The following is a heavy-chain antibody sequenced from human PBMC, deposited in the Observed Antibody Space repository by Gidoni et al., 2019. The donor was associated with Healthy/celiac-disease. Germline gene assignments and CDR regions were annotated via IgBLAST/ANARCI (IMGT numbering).Heavy chain of an antibody. D-gene: IGHD3-16*02. Sequence: QVQLQASGPVLVKPSPTLSLTCTVSGGSISSGSYYWSCIRQPAGKGLEWIGRIYTSGSTNYNPSRKSRVTIAVDTSKNQFSLKLSSVTAADTAVYYCAREAGDDYVWGSYRHWGQGTLVTVSS. J-gene: IGHJ4*02. CDR2: IYTSGST. V-gene: IGHV4-61*02. CDR1: GGSISSGSYY. CDR3: AREAGDDYVWGSYRH.